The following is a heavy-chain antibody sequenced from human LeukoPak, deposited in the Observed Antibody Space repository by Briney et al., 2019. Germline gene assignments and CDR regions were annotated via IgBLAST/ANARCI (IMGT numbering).Heavy chain of an antibody. D-gene: IGHD2-15*01. V-gene: IGHV5-51*01. CDR1: EYSFPTYW. CDR3: ASEYCSGGNCYFDF. Sequence: GESLKISCNGSEYSFPTYWIGWVRQMPRQGLEWMGIIFPGDSYTRNRLSFQRQVTISHHKSISTAYLQWSSLKASNSANYHSASEYCSGGNCYFDFWGQGTLVTVS. J-gene: IGHJ4*02. CDR2: IFPGDSYT.